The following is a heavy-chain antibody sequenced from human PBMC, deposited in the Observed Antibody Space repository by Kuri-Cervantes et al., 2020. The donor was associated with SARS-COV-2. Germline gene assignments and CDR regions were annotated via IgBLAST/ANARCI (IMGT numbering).Heavy chain of an antibody. J-gene: IGHJ4*02. Sequence: GGSLRLSCAASGFTVSSNYMSWVRQAPGKGLEWVSVIYSGGSTYYADSMKGRFTISRDNSKNTLYLQMNSLRAEDTAVYYCARSIIAVAGFGGRDYWGPGTLVTVSS. D-gene: IGHD6-19*01. CDR3: ARSIIAVAGFGGRDY. CDR2: IYSGGST. CDR1: GFTVSSNY. V-gene: IGHV3-53*01.